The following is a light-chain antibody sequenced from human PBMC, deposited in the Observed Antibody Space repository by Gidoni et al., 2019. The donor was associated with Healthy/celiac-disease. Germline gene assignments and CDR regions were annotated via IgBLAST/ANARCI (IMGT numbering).Light chain of an antibody. CDR1: QSVRSY. CDR3: QQCRSWPYT. Sequence: EIVLTQSPATLSLSPGERATLSCRASQSVRSYLAWYQQKPGQAPRLLIYDASNRATGIPARFSGSGSGTDFTLTISSLEPGDFAVYYCQQCRSWPYTFGQGTKLEIK. J-gene: IGKJ2*01. CDR2: DAS. V-gene: IGKV3-11*01.